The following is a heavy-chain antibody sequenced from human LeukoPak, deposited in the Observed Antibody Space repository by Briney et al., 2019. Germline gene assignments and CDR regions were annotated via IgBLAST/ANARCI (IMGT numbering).Heavy chain of an antibody. D-gene: IGHD3-10*01. J-gene: IGHJ4*02. CDR1: GGPISSGGYY. CDR2: IHNSGST. Sequence: PSETLSLTCTVSGGPISSGGYYWSWIRQHPGKGLEWIGYIHNSGSTYYNPSLKSPVSISVDTSKSHFSLRLSSVTAADTAVYYCARGEYYGSGSYYPGDYWGQGTLVTVSS. CDR3: ARGEYYGSGSYYPGDY. V-gene: IGHV4-31*01.